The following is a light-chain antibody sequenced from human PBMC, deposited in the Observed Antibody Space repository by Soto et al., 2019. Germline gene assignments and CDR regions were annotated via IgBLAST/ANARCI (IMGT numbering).Light chain of an antibody. Sequence: DIQMTQSPSSLSASVGDRVTITCRARQSISSYLNWYQQKPGKAPKLLIYAASSLQTGVPSRFSGSGSGTDFTLTISSLQPEDFATYYCQQSYGTPLTFGPGTKVDI. CDR1: QSISSY. CDR3: QQSYGTPLT. J-gene: IGKJ3*01. CDR2: AAS. V-gene: IGKV1-39*01.